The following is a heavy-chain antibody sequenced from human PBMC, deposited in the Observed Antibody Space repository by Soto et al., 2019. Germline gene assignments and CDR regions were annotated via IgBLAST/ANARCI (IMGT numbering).Heavy chain of an antibody. Sequence: PSETLSLTCTVSGGSISSGGYYWSWIRQHPGKGLEWIGYIYYSGSTYYNPSLKSRVTISVDTSKNQFSLKLSSVTAADTAVYYCAEEARWLRSSRGMDVWGPGTTVSASS. D-gene: IGHD3-22*01. J-gene: IGHJ6*02. CDR2: IYYSGST. CDR3: AEEARWLRSSRGMDV. CDR1: GGSISSGGYY. V-gene: IGHV4-31*03.